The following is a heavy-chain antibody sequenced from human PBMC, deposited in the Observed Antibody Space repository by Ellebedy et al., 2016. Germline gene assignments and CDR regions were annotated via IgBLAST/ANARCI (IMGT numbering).Heavy chain of an antibody. D-gene: IGHD3-16*01. CDR3: ATLGQGRYYYMDV. CDR1: GYTFTSYG. Sequence: ASVKVSXKASGYTFTSYGISWVRQAPGQGLEWMGWISAYNGNTNYAQKLQGRVTMTEDTSTDTAYMELSSLRSEDTAVYYCATLGQGRYYYMDVWGKGTTVTVSS. CDR2: ISAYNGNT. V-gene: IGHV1-18*01. J-gene: IGHJ6*03.